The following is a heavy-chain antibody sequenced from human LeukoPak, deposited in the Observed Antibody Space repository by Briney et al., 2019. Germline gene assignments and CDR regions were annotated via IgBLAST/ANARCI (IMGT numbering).Heavy chain of an antibody. Sequence: PSETLSLTCTVSGGSISSYYWSWIRQPPGKGLEWIGYVYYSGSANYNPSLKSRVTIPVDTSKSQFSLKLSSVTAADTAVYYCAREATYYDYVWGSYHYFDYWGQGTLVTVSS. J-gene: IGHJ4*02. CDR2: VYYSGSA. D-gene: IGHD3-16*02. CDR1: GGSISSYY. CDR3: AREATYYDYVWGSYHYFDY. V-gene: IGHV4-59*01.